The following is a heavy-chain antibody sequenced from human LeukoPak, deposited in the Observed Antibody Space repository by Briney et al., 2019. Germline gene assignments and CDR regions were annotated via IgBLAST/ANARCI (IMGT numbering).Heavy chain of an antibody. D-gene: IGHD6-13*01. V-gene: IGHV3-66*01. Sequence: GGSLRLSCAASGFTFSSNYMSWVRQAPGKGLEWVSVIYSGGSTYYADSVKGRFTISRDNSKNTLYLQMNSLRAEDTAVYYCASIAAAGTELDYWGQGTLVTVSS. CDR3: ASIAAAGTELDY. CDR2: IYSGGST. J-gene: IGHJ4*02. CDR1: GFTFSSNY.